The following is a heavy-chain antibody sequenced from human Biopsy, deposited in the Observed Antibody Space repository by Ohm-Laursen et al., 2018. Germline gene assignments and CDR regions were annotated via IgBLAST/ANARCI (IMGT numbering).Heavy chain of an antibody. CDR1: GFNFSTYG. CDR3: VRSLRNYDFLDS. CDR2: LTWNSGTI. Sequence: SLRLSCTASGFNFSTYGMSWIRQGPGKGLEWVAGLTWNSGTIAYAGSVRGRFTISRDNAKNSLYLQMNNLTSEDTALYYCVRSLRNYDFLDSWGQGTLVSVSS. V-gene: IGHV3-9*01. J-gene: IGHJ4*02. D-gene: IGHD3-16*01.